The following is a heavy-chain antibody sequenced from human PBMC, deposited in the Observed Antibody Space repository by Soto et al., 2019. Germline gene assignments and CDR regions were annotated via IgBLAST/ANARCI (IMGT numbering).Heavy chain of an antibody. Sequence: ASVKVSCKASGYTFTDYYLHWVRQAPGQDLEWMGCINPNGGTRNSAQKFQGRVTMTRDTSISTAYMELSNLNSDDTAVYYCVRSEMTTLPNFAYGGQGTQVNVSS. CDR2: INPNGGTR. CDR3: VRSEMTTLPNFAY. CDR1: GYTFTDYY. V-gene: IGHV1-2*02. D-gene: IGHD4-17*01. J-gene: IGHJ4*02.